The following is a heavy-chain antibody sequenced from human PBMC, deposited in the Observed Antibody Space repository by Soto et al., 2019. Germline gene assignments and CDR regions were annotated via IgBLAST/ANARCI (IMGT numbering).Heavy chain of an antibody. CDR3: ARAVPGSSSWWLLFDY. Sequence: EVQLVESGGGVVRPGGSLRLSCAASGFTFDDYGMSWVRQAPGKGLEWVSGINWNGGSTGYADSLKGRFTISRDNAKNSLYLQMNSLRAEDTALYYCARAVPGSSSWWLLFDYWGQGTLVTVSS. CDR1: GFTFDDYG. D-gene: IGHD6-13*01. CDR2: INWNGGST. J-gene: IGHJ4*02. V-gene: IGHV3-20*04.